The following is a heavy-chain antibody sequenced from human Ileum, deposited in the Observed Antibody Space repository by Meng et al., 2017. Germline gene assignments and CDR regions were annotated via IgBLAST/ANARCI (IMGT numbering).Heavy chain of an antibody. Sequence: QVQVQWSRPGLWQPSQTLSLTCTVLGGSISSGGYYWSWIRQHPGKGLEWIGYIYYSGSTYYNPSLKSRVTISVDTSKNQFSLKLSSVTAADTAVYYCAGTITMVRGVIMPFDYWGQGTLVTVSS. J-gene: IGHJ4*02. V-gene: IGHV4-31*03. D-gene: IGHD3-10*01. CDR1: GGSISSGGYY. CDR3: AGTITMVRGVIMPFDY. CDR2: IYYSGST.